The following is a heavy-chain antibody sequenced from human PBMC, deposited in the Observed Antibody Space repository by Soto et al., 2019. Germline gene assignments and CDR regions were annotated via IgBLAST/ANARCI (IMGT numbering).Heavy chain of an antibody. CDR2: INHSGST. Sequence: GPGPGQPSETLSLTCAVYGWSFSGYYCSWIRHPPGYGLAWIGEINHSGSTNYNPSLKSRVTISVDTSKNQFSLKLSSVTAADTAVYYCARSKNLTVFPSLVRDGYYFASWGKGPLVTVS. CDR3: ARSKNLTVFPSLVRDGYYFAS. D-gene: IGHD6-13*01. J-gene: IGHJ4*02. CDR1: GWSFSGYY. V-gene: IGHV4-34*01.